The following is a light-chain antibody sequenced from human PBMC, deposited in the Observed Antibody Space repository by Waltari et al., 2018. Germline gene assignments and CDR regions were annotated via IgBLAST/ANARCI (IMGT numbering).Light chain of an antibody. J-gene: IGKJ2*01. V-gene: IGKV1-9*01. CDR2: AAS. CDR3: QQLNSFPYT. Sequence: DIQLTQSPSFLSASVGDRVTITCRASQGISSYLAWYQQQPGEAPKLLISAASTLQSGVPSRFRGSGSGTEFTLTIRSLQPEDFATYYCQQLNSFPYTFGQGTKVDMK. CDR1: QGISSY.